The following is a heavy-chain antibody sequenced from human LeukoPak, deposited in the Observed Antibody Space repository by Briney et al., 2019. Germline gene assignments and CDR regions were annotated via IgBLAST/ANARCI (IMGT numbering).Heavy chain of an antibody. V-gene: IGHV3-23*01. D-gene: IGHD5-24*01. CDR3: AKDIQLST. Sequence: QPGGSLRLSCAASGFTFSSAAMTWVRQAPGKGLEWVSLIASSGGHTYYAASVKGRFTISRDNSKNTLSLQMNSLRVEDTAIYYCAKDIQLSTWGLGTTGTVSS. J-gene: IGHJ3*01. CDR1: GFTFSSAA. CDR2: IASSGGHT.